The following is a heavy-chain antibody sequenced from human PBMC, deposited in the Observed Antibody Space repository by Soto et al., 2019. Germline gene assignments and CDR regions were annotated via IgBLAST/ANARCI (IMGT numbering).Heavy chain of an antibody. V-gene: IGHV1-18*01. CDR3: VKARDSNTCPAGVV. CDR1: GYTFTRNG. CDR2: LSPNSGNL. J-gene: IGHJ6*01. Sequence: QVHLVQSGAEVKKPGASVNVSCKTSGYTFTRNGISWVRQAPGQGLEWMGWLSPNSGNLKFAQNSPGRVIMATVPCTRAPYIEPSSLTADETAVDHYVKARDSNTCPAGVVWGPGPKVAVSS. D-gene: IGHD3-22*01.